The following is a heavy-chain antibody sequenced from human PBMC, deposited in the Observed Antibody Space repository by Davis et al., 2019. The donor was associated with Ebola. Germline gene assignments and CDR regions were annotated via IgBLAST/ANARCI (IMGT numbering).Heavy chain of an antibody. CDR1: GFTFSDYY. CDR3: ARIHYYYYYGMDV. J-gene: IGHJ6*02. CDR2: INHSGST. V-gene: IGHV4-34*01. Sequence: ESLKISCAASGFTFSDYYMSRIRQPPGKGLEWIGEINHSGSTNYNPSLKSRVTISVDTSKNQFSLKLSSVTAADTAVYYCARIHYYYYYGMDVWGQGTTVTVSS.